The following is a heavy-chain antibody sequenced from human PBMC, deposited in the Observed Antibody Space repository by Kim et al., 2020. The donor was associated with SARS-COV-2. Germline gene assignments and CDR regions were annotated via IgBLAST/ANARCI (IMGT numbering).Heavy chain of an antibody. D-gene: IGHD6-19*01. CDR3: ARPVASIAVAGGWYFDL. CDR2: IYYSGST. J-gene: IGHJ2*01. V-gene: IGHV4-39*01. Sequence: SETLSLTCTVSGGSISSSSYYWGWIRQPPGKGLEWIGSIYYSGSTYYNPSLKSRVTISVDTSKNQFSLKLSSVTAADTAVYYCARPVASIAVAGGWYFDLWGRGTLVTVSS. CDR1: GGSISSSSYY.